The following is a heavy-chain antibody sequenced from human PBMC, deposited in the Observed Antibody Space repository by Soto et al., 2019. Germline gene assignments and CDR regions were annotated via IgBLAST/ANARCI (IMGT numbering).Heavy chain of an antibody. V-gene: IGHV2-70*01. CDR3: ARLRITMVRGVINNYYGMDV. Sequence: TLSLTCAVSGGSISSGGYSWSWIRQPPGKALEWLAHIDWDDDKYYSASLKTRLTISKDTSKNQVVLTMANMDPVDTATYYCARLRITMVRGVINNYYGMDVWGQGTTVTVSS. D-gene: IGHD3-10*01. CDR2: IDWDDDK. CDR1: GGSISSGGYS. J-gene: IGHJ6*02.